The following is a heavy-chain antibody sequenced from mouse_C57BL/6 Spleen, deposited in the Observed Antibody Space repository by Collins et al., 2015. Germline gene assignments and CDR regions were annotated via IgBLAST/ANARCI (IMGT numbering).Heavy chain of an antibody. V-gene: IGHV14-2*01. D-gene: IGHD2-2*01. CDR3: APSTMVTGDFDY. CDR1: GFNIKDYY. J-gene: IGHJ2*01. CDR2: IDPEDGET. Sequence: KLSCTASGFNIKDYYMHWVKQRTEQGLEWIGRIDPEDGETKYAPKFQGKATITADTSSNTAYLQLSSLTSEDTAVYYCAPSTMVTGDFDYWGQGTTLTVSS.